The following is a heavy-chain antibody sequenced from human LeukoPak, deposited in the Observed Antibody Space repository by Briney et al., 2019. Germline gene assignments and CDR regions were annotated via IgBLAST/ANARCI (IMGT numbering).Heavy chain of an antibody. V-gene: IGHV3-49*03. CDR2: IRSKAYGGTT. CDR3: TREGDSSSRGGFDP. Sequence: GGSLRLSCTASGFTFGDYAMSWFRQASGKGLEWVGFIRSKAYGGTTEYAASVKGRFTISRDDSKSIAYLQMNNLKTEDTAVYYCTREGDSSSRGGFDPWGQGNLVTVSS. CDR1: GFTFGDYA. D-gene: IGHD6-6*01. J-gene: IGHJ5*02.